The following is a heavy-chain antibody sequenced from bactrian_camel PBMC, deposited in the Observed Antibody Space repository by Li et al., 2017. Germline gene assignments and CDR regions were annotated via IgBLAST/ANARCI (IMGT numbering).Heavy chain of an antibody. CDR3: ASTLATMRSSCGPYNN. CDR1: GFTFSSYY. CDR2: LKWDGTDT. Sequence: HVQLVESGGGSVQAGGSLRLSCTTSGFTFSSYYMSWVRQAPGKGLEWVSTLKWDGTDTWYADFVKGRFTISRDNAKNTLYLQMDSLKPEDSAMYYCASTLATMRSSCGPYNNWGQGTQVTVS. D-gene: IGHD6*01. J-gene: IGHJ4*01. V-gene: IGHV3S6*01.